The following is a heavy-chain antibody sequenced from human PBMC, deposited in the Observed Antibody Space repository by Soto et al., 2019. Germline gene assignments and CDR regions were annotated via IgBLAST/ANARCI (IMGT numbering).Heavy chain of an antibody. CDR1: GFTFSSYS. V-gene: IGHV3-21*01. Sequence: EVQLVESGGGLVQPGGSLRLSCAASGFTFSSYSMNWVRQAPGKGLEWVSSISSSSSYIYYADSVKGRFTISRDNAKNSLYLQMNSLRAEDTAVYYCARDPTPAVRGVTTVPHWFDYWGQGTLVTVSS. D-gene: IGHD3-10*01. J-gene: IGHJ4*02. CDR3: ARDPTPAVRGVTTVPHWFDY. CDR2: ISSSSSYI.